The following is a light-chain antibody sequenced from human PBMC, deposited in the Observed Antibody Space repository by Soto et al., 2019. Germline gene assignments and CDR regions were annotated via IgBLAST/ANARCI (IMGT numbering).Light chain of an antibody. CDR3: QQYGSSPWT. CDR1: QSASSRY. J-gene: IGKJ1*01. CDR2: GAS. V-gene: IGKV3-20*01. Sequence: EIVLTQSPGTLSLSPGERATLSCRAGQSASSRYLAWYQQKPGQAPRLLIYGASSRATGIPDRFSGSGSGTDFTLTISRLEPEHCAVYYCQQYGSSPWTFGQGTKVEIK.